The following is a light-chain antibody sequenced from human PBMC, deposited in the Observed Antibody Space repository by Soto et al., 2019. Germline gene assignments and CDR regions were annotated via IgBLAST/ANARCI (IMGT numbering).Light chain of an antibody. CDR3: AAWDDSLNGLYV. V-gene: IGLV1-44*01. Sequence: QSVLTQSPSASGTPGQRVTISCSGSSSNIGSNTVDWYQQLPGTAPKLLIYYTNQRPSGVPDRFSGSKSGTSASLAISGLQSDDEADYYCAAWDDSLNGLYVFGTGTKLTVL. CDR2: YTN. J-gene: IGLJ1*01. CDR1: SSNIGSNT.